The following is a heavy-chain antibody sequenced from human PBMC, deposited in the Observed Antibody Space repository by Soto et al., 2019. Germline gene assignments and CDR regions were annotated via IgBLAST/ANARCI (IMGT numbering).Heavy chain of an antibody. V-gene: IGHV1-18*01. CDR2: ISANNGNT. CDR1: GYTFTSYG. J-gene: IGHJ4*02. CDR3: ARVHSGYDFAY. D-gene: IGHD5-12*01. Sequence: QVQLVQSGAEVKKPGASVKVSCKASGYTFTSYGINWVRQAPGQGLERMGWISANNGNTHYAQKLQGRVTMTTDTATSTAYIELRSLRSDDTAVYYCARVHSGYDFAYWGQGTLVTVSS.